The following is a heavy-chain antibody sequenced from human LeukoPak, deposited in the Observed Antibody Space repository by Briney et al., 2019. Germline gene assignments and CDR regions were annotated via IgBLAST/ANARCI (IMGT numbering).Heavy chain of an antibody. CDR1: GFTFSSYG. CDR2: ISYDGSNK. CDR3: AKDILQTTVVTAFDY. V-gene: IGHV3-30*18. D-gene: IGHD4-23*01. Sequence: PGGSLRLSCAASGFTFSSYGMHWVRQAPGKGLEWVAVISYDGSNKYYADSVKGRFTISRDNSKNTLYLQMNSLRAEDTPVYYCAKDILQTTVVTAFDYWGQGTLVTVSS. J-gene: IGHJ4*02.